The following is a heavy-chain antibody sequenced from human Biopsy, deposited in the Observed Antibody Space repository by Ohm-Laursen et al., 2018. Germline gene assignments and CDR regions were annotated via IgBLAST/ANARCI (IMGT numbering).Heavy chain of an antibody. D-gene: IGHD5-18*01. Sequence: ASVKVSCKASGYLFINYGISWVRQAPGQGLEWLGWISTYNGNTNYAQKFRGRVTMTTDKPTSTAYVELRSLRSDDTAVYYCARTVDTVVVTPSDHWGQGTLVAVSS. CDR3: ARTVDTVVVTPSDH. CDR2: ISTYNGNT. CDR1: GYLFINYG. V-gene: IGHV1-18*01. J-gene: IGHJ4*02.